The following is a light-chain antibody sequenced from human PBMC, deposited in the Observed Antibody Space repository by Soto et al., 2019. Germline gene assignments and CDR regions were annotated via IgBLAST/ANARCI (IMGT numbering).Light chain of an antibody. V-gene: IGKV1-5*03. CDR1: QTIGSW. J-gene: IGKJ1*01. CDR3: QHYNSYSEA. CDR2: KAS. Sequence: DIQMTQSPSTLSGSVGDRVTITCRASQTIGSWLACYQQKPGKAPKLLIYKASTLKSGVPSRFSGSGSGTDFTLTISSLQPDDFATYYCQHYNSYSEAVGQGNKVELK.